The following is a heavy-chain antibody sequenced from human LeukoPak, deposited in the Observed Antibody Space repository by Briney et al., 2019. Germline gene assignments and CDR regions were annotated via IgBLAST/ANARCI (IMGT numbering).Heavy chain of an antibody. V-gene: IGHV4-59*01. CDR2: IYYSGST. J-gene: IGHJ2*01. Sequence: SETLFLTCTVSGGSISSYYWSWIRQPPGKGLEWIGYIYYSGSTNYNPSLKSRVTISVDTSKNQFSLKLSSVTAADTAVYYCARDRGYDSSGYKWYFDLWGRGTLVTVSS. D-gene: IGHD3-22*01. CDR3: ARDRGYDSSGYKWYFDL. CDR1: GGSISSYY.